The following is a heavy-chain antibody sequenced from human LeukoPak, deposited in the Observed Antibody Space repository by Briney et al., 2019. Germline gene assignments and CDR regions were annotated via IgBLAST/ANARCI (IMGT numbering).Heavy chain of an antibody. J-gene: IGHJ6*04. CDR2: INQDGSEK. CDR3: GRDCSSSSCSMDV. CDR1: GFTFSSYW. Sequence: GGSLRLSCAASGFTFSSYWMSWVRQAAGKGLEWVANINQDGSEKYYVDSVKGRFTISGDNARNSLYLQMNSLRAEDTAVYYCGRDCSSSSCSMDVWGKGTTVTVSS. V-gene: IGHV3-7*03. D-gene: IGHD2-2*01.